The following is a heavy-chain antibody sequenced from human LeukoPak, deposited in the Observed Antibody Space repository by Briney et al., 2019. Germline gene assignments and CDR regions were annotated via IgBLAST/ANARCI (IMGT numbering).Heavy chain of an antibody. CDR2: IYYSGST. V-gene: IGHV4-59*08. J-gene: IGHJ3*02. CDR3: ASMYYDILTGYYRGAFDI. Sequence: PSETLSLTCTVSGVSISSYYWSWIRQPPGKGLEWIGHIYYSGSTNYNPSVKSRVTISVDTPKNQFSLKLSSVTAADTAVYYCASMYYDILTGYYRGAFDIWGQGTMVTVSS. CDR1: GVSISSYY. D-gene: IGHD3-9*01.